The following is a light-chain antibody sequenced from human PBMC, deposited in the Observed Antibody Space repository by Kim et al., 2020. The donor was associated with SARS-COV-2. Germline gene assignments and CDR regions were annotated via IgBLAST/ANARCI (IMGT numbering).Light chain of an antibody. Sequence: LSPGERATLSCRASQSVSSSYLAWYQQKPGQAPRLLIYGASSRATGIPDRFSGSGSGTDCTLTISRLEPEDFAVYYCQQYGSSPRTFGQGTKLEI. J-gene: IGKJ2*01. V-gene: IGKV3-20*01. CDR1: QSVSSSY. CDR2: GAS. CDR3: QQYGSSPRT.